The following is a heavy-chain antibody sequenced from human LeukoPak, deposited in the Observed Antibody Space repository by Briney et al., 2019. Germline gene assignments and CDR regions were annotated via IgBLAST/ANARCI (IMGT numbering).Heavy chain of an antibody. CDR2: INPSGGTT. CDR3: ARSETATHPYFDY. V-gene: IGHV1-46*01. J-gene: IGHJ4*02. Sequence: ASVKVSCKASGYTFTNYYIHWVRQAPGQGLEWMGLINPSGGTTNCAQNFQGRVTVTRDTSTSTVYMELSSLRSEDTALYYCARSETATHPYFDYWGQGTLVTVSS. CDR1: GYTFTNYY. D-gene: IGHD5-18*01.